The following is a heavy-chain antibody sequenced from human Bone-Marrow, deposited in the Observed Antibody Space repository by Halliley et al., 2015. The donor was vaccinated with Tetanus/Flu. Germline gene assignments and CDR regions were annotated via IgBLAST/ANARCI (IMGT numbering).Heavy chain of an antibody. D-gene: IGHD3-22*01. J-gene: IGHJ4*02. CDR3: AGFRFYYGSSGTDD. Sequence: TLSLTCTVSGGSMNSHFWSWIRQPPGKGLEWIGHIIYTGSSDYNPSLESRVTLSLDTSKNQFSLKMRSVTAADTAVYYCAGFRFYYGSSGTDDWGQGTLVTVSS. CDR2: IIYTGSS. CDR1: GGSMNSHF. V-gene: IGHV4-59*11.